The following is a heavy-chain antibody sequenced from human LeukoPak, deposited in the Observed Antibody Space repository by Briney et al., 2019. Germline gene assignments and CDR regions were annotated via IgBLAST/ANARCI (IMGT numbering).Heavy chain of an antibody. V-gene: IGHV3-23*01. CDR3: AKDEYCGGDCYIQH. CDR1: GFTFSSYA. CDR2: ISGSGGST. Sequence: GGSLRLSCAASGFTFSSYAMSWVRQAPGKGLEWVSAISGSGGSTYYADSVKGRFTISRDNSKNTLYLQMNSLRAEDTAVYYCAKDEYCGGDCYIQHWGQGTLVTVSS. D-gene: IGHD2-21*02. J-gene: IGHJ1*01.